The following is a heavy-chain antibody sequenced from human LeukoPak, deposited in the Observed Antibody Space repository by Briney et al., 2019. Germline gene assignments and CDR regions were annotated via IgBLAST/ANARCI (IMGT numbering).Heavy chain of an antibody. D-gene: IGHD4-23*01. J-gene: IGHJ4*02. Sequence: WASVKVSCKASGYTFTSYGISWVRQAPGQGLEWMGWISAYNGNTNYAQKLQGRVTMTTDTSTSTAHMELRSLRSDDTAVYYCARNPDYGGPYRYWGQGTLVTVSS. CDR2: ISAYNGNT. CDR1: GYTFTSYG. V-gene: IGHV1-18*04. CDR3: ARNPDYGGPYRY.